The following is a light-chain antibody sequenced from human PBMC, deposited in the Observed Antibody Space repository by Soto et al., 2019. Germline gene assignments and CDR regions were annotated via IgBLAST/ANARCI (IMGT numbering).Light chain of an antibody. Sequence: QSPSSLSASVXXRVSFTXXXXXXVGSFVNWYQQKPGKAPRLLVYATSNLQSGVPSRISGSGSGTEFTLTISSLQPEDFATYFCQQSYSAQYTFGQGTKLEIK. CDR1: XXVGSF. CDR3: QQSYSAQYT. J-gene: IGKJ2*01. V-gene: IGKV1-39*01. CDR2: ATS.